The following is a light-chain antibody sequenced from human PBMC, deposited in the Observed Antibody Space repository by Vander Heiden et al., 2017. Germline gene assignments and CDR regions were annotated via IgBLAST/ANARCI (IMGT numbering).Light chain of an antibody. Sequence: QSVLTQPPSASGTPGQRVTISCSGSRSDIGSKSVDWYQQFPGTAPKRLIYRDDQRPSGVPGRFSGSKSGSSASLAISGLQSEDEADDYCATWDDSLNDGVFGGGTKLTVL. J-gene: IGLJ3*02. CDR1: RSDIGSKS. CDR2: RDD. CDR3: ATWDDSLNDGV. V-gene: IGLV1-44*01.